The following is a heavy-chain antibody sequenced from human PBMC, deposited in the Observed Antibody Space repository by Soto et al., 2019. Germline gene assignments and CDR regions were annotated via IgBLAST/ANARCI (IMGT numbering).Heavy chain of an antibody. V-gene: IGHV3-7*01. CDR2: IKQDGSEK. CDR1: GFTFSSYW. Sequence: GGSLRLSCAASGFTFSSYWMSWVRQAPGKGLEWVANIKQDGSEKYYVDSVKGRFTISRDNAKNSLYLQMNSLRAEDTAVYYCARSYSTFGGVIVPRHDAFDIWGQGTMVTVSS. D-gene: IGHD3-16*02. CDR3: ARSYSTFGGVIVPRHDAFDI. J-gene: IGHJ3*02.